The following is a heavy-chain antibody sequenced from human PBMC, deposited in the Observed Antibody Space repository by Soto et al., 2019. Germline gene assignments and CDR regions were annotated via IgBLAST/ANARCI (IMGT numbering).Heavy chain of an antibody. J-gene: IGHJ4*02. CDR1: GFTFSRFE. CDR3: TRAAWFRYLSFY. D-gene: IGHD3-10*01. V-gene: IGHV3-48*03. CDR2: ISSSGSTA. Sequence: EVQLVESGGGLVQPGGSLRLSCAASGFTFSRFELHWVRQAPGKGLEWISYISSSGSTAYYASSVEGRFTISRDNANNPDYLEMYSLRAEATALYYCTRAAWFRYLSFYWGQGALVTVSS.